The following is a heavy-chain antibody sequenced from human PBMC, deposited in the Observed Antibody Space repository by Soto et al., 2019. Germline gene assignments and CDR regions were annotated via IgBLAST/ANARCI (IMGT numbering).Heavy chain of an antibody. CDR3: ARDQVGAFLKGSGREV. CDR2: IYYSGET. J-gene: IGHJ6*02. Sequence: QVQLQESGPGLVEPSETLSLTCTVSGDSISRYYWSWIRLSPGKGLEWIGYIYYSGETNYNPSVXGXVXIXXDRTNNQSSLKPSSVTAADTAVYHCARDQVGAFLKGSGREVWGQGTTVTVSS. D-gene: IGHD3-10*01. V-gene: IGHV4-59*01. CDR1: GDSISRYY.